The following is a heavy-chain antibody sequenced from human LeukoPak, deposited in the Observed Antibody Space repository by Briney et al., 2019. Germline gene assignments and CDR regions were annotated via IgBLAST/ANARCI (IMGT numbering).Heavy chain of an antibody. CDR3: AKDGGYSRGSFDY. D-gene: IGHD5-18*01. CDR2: MSGTGGDT. Sequence: PPGRSLRLSCAASGFTVSSYALSWVRQAPGKGMEWVSTMSGTGGDTYWADSVKGRYTVSRDNSKITMYLQMNSLRAEDTAVYYGAKDGGYSRGSFDYWGQGTLVTVSS. J-gene: IGHJ4*02. V-gene: IGHV3-23*01. CDR1: GFTVSSYA.